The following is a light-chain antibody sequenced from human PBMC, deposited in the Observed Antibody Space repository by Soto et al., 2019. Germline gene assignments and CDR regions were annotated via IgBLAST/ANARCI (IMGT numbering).Light chain of an antibody. CDR3: QQGYTTPT. Sequence: DIQMTQSPSSLSASVGDRVTITCRASQRISSYVNWYQQKPGKAPMLLIYAASSLQSGVPSRFSGSGSGKYFTLTISLLQPEDFATYCCQQGYTTPTFGQGTKVEIK. V-gene: IGKV1-39*01. J-gene: IGKJ1*01. CDR2: AAS. CDR1: QRISSY.